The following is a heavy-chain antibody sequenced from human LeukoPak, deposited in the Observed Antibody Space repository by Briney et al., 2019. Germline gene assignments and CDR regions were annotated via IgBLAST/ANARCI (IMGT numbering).Heavy chain of an antibody. V-gene: IGHV3-48*03. Sequence: GGSLRLSCAASGFTFSSYEMNWVRQAPGKGLEWVSYISSSGSTIYYADSVKGRFTISKDNAKNSLYLQMNSLRAEDTAVYYRARDPPMYYYDSSGYWQYYFDYWGQGTLVTVSS. J-gene: IGHJ4*02. D-gene: IGHD3-22*01. CDR2: ISSSGSTI. CDR1: GFTFSSYE. CDR3: ARDPPMYYYDSSGYWQYYFDY.